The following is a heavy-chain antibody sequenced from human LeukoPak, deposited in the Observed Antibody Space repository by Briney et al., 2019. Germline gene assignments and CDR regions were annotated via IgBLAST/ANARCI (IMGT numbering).Heavy chain of an antibody. J-gene: IGHJ4*02. CDR1: GFTFSSYA. CDR2: ISYDGSNK. V-gene: IGHV3-30-3*01. D-gene: IGHD3-22*01. Sequence: PGRSLSLSCAASGFTFSSYAMHWVRQAPGKGLEWVAVISYDGSNKYYADSVKGRFTISRDNSKNTLYLQMNSLRAEDTAVYYCARDPYDSSGYWREYYFDYWGQGTLVTVSS. CDR3: ARDPYDSSGYWREYYFDY.